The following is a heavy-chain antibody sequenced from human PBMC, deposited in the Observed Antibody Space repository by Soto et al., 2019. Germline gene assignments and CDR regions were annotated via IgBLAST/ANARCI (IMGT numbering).Heavy chain of an antibody. CDR2: IKQDGSEK. J-gene: IGHJ4*02. V-gene: IGHV3-7*04. Sequence: EVQLVESGGGLVQPGGSLRLSCAASGFTFSNYWMNWVRQAPGKGLEWVANIKQDGSEKYYVESVKGRFTISRDNAKNLLYLQTNSLRAEDTAVYYCAGGAGWVHDYWGQGTLVTVSS. D-gene: IGHD1-1*01. CDR1: GFTFSNYW. CDR3: AGGAGWVHDY.